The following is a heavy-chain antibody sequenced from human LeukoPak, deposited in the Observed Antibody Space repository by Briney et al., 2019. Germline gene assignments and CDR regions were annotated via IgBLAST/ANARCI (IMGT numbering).Heavy chain of an antibody. Sequence: GGSLRLSFAASEFTFSSSAMRWVRQAPGKGLEWVSSISASGSNTHYADSVRGRLTISRDSSKNTLYLQMNSLRAEDTAVYYCARDSYYYDSSGYQRAMDVWGKGTTVTVSS. V-gene: IGHV3-23*01. CDR2: ISASGSNT. CDR1: EFTFSSSA. J-gene: IGHJ6*03. D-gene: IGHD3-22*01. CDR3: ARDSYYYDSSGYQRAMDV.